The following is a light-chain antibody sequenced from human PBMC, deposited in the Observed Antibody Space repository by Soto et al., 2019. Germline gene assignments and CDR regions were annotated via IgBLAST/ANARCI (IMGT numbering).Light chain of an antibody. V-gene: IGLV1-44*01. CDR2: DNT. Sequence: QSVLTQPPSASGTPGQRVTISCSGSTSNIGSNFVFWYQQLPGTAPTLLIYDNTNRPSGVSVRFSGSKSGTSASLAISGLQAEDEADYYCQSFDKYLSAVVFGGGTKVTVL. CDR3: QSFDKYLSAVV. CDR1: TSNIGSNF. J-gene: IGLJ2*01.